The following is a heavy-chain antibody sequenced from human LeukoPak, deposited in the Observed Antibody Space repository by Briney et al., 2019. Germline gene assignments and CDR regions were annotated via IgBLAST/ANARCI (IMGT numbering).Heavy chain of an antibody. Sequence: GGSLRLSCAASGFTFSSYWMHWVRQAPGKVLVWVSRINSDGSSTSYADSVKGRFTISRDNAKNTLYLQMNSLRGEDTAVYYCAKDSPFNDYPDFWGQGTLVTVSS. J-gene: IGHJ4*02. CDR3: AKDSPFNDYPDF. V-gene: IGHV3-74*01. CDR1: GFTFSSYW. CDR2: INSDGSST. D-gene: IGHD2-8*01.